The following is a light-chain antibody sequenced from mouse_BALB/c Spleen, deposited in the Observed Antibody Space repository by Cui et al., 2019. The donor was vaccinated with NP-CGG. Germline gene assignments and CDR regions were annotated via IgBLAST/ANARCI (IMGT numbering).Light chain of an antibody. V-gene: IGLV1*01. Sequence: AVMTQESARTTSPGETVTLTCRSSTGAVTTSNYANWVQEKPDHLFTGLIGGTNNRAPGVPARFSGSLIGDKAALTITGAQTEDEAIYFCALWYSNHWVFGGGTKLTVL. CDR3: ALWYSNHWV. CDR1: TGAVTTSNY. CDR2: GTN. J-gene: IGLJ1*01.